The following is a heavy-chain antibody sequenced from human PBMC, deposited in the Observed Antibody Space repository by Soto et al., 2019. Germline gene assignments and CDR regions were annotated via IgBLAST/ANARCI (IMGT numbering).Heavy chain of an antibody. V-gene: IGHV4-30-4*01. CDR1: GDSVSNVDYY. J-gene: IGHJ5*02. Sequence: KASETLSLTCTVSGDSVSNVDYYWSWIRQPPGKGLEWIGYINYSGSTYYNPSLESRVFITVDTSKNQIYLKLSSVTAADTAVYYCARVFTLTYNWFDPWGQGALVTVSS. D-gene: IGHD3-22*01. CDR2: INYSGST. CDR3: ARVFTLTYNWFDP.